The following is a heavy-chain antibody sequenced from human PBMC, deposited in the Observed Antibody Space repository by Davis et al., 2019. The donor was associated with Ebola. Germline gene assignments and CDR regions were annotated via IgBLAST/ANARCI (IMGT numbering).Heavy chain of an antibody. CDR1: GYTFTSYY. J-gene: IGHJ5*02. D-gene: IGHD2-2*01. V-gene: IGHV1-46*01. Sequence: ASVTVSCKASGYTFTSYYMHWVRQAPGQGLEWMGIINPSGGSTTYAQKFQGRVTMTRDTSTSTVYMELSSLRSEDTAVYYCARLGSSGDIVVVPAAADTGTWGQGTLVTVSS. CDR3: ARLGSSGDIVVVPAAADTGT. CDR2: INPSGGST.